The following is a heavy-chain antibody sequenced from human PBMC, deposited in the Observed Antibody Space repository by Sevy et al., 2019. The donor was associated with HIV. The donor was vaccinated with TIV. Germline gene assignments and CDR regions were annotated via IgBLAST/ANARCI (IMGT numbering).Heavy chain of an antibody. D-gene: IGHD1-26*01. Sequence: ASVKVSCQSSGYNFNIYTIHWVRQARGQGLEWVERISPYDGDTDYAHNFHGRVSLTMDTSTSTAYLALTSLRSDDTAVYFCTRVTWELLTGIAYYYSGMDVWGQGTTVTVSS. CDR1: GYNFNIYT. CDR3: TRVTWELLTGIAYYYSGMDV. J-gene: IGHJ6*02. V-gene: IGHV1-18*01. CDR2: ISPYDGDT.